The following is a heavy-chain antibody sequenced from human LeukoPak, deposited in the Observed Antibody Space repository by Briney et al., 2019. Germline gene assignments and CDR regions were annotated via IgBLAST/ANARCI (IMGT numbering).Heavy chain of an antibody. J-gene: IGHJ4*02. V-gene: IGHV3-7*01. CDR3: ARDVMAVEGNLGH. D-gene: IGHD6-19*01. Sequence: GGSLRLSCAASGFTFSSYWMSWVGRPQGRGREGGPNIKPDGSEQYYVHSMKGRFTISRDNSKNTLYGEMKSLRVEDTAVYYCARDVMAVEGNLGHWGQGTQVTVSA. CDR2: IKPDGSEQ. CDR1: GFTFSSYW.